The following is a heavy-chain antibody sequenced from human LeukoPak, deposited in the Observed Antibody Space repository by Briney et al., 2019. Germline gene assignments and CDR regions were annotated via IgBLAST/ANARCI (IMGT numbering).Heavy chain of an antibody. J-gene: IGHJ6*02. V-gene: IGHV3-33*08. CDR3: AREDILTGFYYYYGMDL. Sequence: GGSLRLSCAASGFTFSSYGMHWVRQAPGKGLEWVAVIWYDGSNKYYEESVKGRFTISRDNSKNTLYLQMNSLRAEDTAVYYCAREDILTGFYYYYGMDLWGQGTTVTVSS. CDR1: GFTFSSYG. D-gene: IGHD3-9*01. CDR2: IWYDGSNK.